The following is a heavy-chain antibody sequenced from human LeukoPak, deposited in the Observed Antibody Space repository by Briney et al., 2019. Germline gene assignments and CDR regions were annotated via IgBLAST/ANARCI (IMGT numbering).Heavy chain of an antibody. CDR1: GFTFSSYW. V-gene: IGHV3-7*01. CDR3: ARDQPYYRSSGLFDY. D-gene: IGHD3-22*01. Sequence: GGSLRLSCAASGFTFSSYWMSWVRQAPGKGLEWVANIKQDGSEKYYVDSVKGRFTISRDNAKNSLYLQMNSLRAEDTAVYYCARDQPYYRSSGLFDYWGQGTLVTVSS. CDR2: IKQDGSEK. J-gene: IGHJ4*02.